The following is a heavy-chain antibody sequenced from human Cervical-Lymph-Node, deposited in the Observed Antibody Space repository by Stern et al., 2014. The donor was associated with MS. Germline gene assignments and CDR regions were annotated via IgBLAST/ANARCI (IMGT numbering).Heavy chain of an antibody. V-gene: IGHV4-31*03. CDR3: ARGDGGGYRSDWFDS. CDR2: IYYTGGT. CDR1: GGSITEGGYY. D-gene: IGHD3-22*01. Sequence: QLQLQESGPGLVKPSQTLSLTCTVSGGSITEGGYYWTWIRQHPGKGLEWIGYIYYTGGTYYSPSLRNRVAISTDTSKNLFSLKLSSVTAADTAVYYCARGDGGGYRSDWFDSWGQGTLVSVSS. J-gene: IGHJ5*01.